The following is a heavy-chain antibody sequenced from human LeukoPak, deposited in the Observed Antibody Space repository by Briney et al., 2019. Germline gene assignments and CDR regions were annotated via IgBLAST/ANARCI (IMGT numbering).Heavy chain of an antibody. D-gene: IGHD2-21*02. CDR2: ISYDGSNK. CDR1: GFTFSSYA. J-gene: IGHJ4*02. V-gene: IGHV3-30*04. CDR3: AKELSPYCGGDCYSSPNY. Sequence: GGSLRLSCAASGFTFSSYAMHWVRQAPGKGLEWVAVISYDGSNKYYADSVKGRFTISRDNSKNTLYLQMDSLRAEDTAVYYCAKELSPYCGGDCYSSPNYWGQGTLVTVSS.